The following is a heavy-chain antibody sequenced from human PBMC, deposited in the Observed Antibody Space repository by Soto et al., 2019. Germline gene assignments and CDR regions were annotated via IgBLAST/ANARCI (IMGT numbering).Heavy chain of an antibody. J-gene: IGHJ4*02. CDR1: GFTLSSYG. CDR2: ISYDGTNK. CDR3: ASPSDY. V-gene: IGHV3-30*03. Sequence: QVQLVESGGGVVQPGRSLRLSCVVSGFTLSSYGMHWVRQAPGKGLEWVAVISYDGTNKYYADSVKGRFAISTDNSKNTLFLQMNSLRPEYTAVYYCASPSDYWGQGTLVTVSS.